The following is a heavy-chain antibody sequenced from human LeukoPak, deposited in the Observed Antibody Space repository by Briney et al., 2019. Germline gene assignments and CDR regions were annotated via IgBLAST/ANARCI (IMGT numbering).Heavy chain of an antibody. CDR1: GYTFTSYG. CDR3: ARVSKEADYDILTGYYSFDY. CDR2: ISAYNGNT. V-gene: IGHV1-18*01. D-gene: IGHD3-9*01. Sequence: ASVKVSCKASGYTFTSYGISWVRQAPGQGLEWMGWISAYNGNTNYAQKLQGRVTMTTDTSTSTACMELRSLRSDDTAVYYCARVSKEADYDILTGYYSFDYWGQGTLVTVSS. J-gene: IGHJ4*02.